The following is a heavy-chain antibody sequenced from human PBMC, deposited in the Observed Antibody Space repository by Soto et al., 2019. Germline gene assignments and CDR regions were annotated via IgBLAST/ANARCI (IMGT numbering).Heavy chain of an antibody. CDR2: ISSSSSYT. J-gene: IGHJ6*02. D-gene: IGHD6-13*01. V-gene: IGHV3-11*06. CDR3: ARDGYSSSWYPSFYYGMDV. Sequence: GGSLRLSCAASGFTFSVYYMSWIRQAPGKGLEWVSYISSSSSYTNYADSVKGRFTISRDNAKNSLYLQMNSLRAEDTAVYYCARDGYSSSWYPSFYYGMDVWGQGTTVTVSS. CDR1: GFTFSVYY.